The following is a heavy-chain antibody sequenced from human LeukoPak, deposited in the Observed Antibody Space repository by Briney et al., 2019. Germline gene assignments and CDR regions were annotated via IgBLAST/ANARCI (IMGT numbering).Heavy chain of an antibody. J-gene: IGHJ6*02. D-gene: IGHD6-13*01. CDR3: ARVEWSSSWTGVHYGMDV. V-gene: IGHV1-69*04. Sequence: ASVKVSCKASGGTFGSYAISWVRQAPGQGLEWMGRIIPILGIANYAQKFQGRVTITADKSTSTAYMELSSLRSEDTAVYYCARVEWSSSWTGVHYGMDVWGQGTTVTVSS. CDR1: GGTFGSYA. CDR2: IIPILGIA.